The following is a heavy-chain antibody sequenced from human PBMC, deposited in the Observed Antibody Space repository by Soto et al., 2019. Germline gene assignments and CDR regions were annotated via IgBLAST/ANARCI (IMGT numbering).Heavy chain of an antibody. Sequence: GGSLTLSCAASGFTFSNYAIHWVRQAPGKGLEWVAVISYDGSNKYYADSVKGRFTISRDKSKNTLYLEMNSLRVEDTAVYHCVRDTAYCSGGTCYASPGMDAWGQGTTVTVSS. CDR1: GFTFSNYA. CDR2: ISYDGSNK. CDR3: VRDTAYCSGGTCYASPGMDA. V-gene: IGHV3-30-3*01. J-gene: IGHJ6*02. D-gene: IGHD2-15*01.